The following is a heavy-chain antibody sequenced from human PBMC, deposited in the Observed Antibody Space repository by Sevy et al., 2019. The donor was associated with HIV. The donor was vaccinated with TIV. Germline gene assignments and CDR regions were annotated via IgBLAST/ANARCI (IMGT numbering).Heavy chain of an antibody. D-gene: IGHD3-22*01. CDR1: GFTFSNYA. V-gene: IGHV3-30-3*01. CDR3: LRDSRWTLIVVVEVGGMDV. Sequence: GGSLRLSCVASGFTFSNYAMHWVRQAPGKGLEWVAVISYDGSHKYYADSVKGGFTISTDNSKNTLDLQMHSLRADDTAVYYCLRDSRWTLIVVVEVGGMDVWGQGTTVTVSS. CDR2: ISYDGSHK. J-gene: IGHJ6*02.